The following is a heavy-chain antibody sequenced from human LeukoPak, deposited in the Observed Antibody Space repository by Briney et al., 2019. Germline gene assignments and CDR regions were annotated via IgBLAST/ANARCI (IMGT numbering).Heavy chain of an antibody. V-gene: IGHV3-43*02. Sequence: PGGSLRLSCVASGFTLDAYAMHWVRQVRGKGLEWVSLINADGSRTYYADSVKGRFTISRDNYKTSLYLQMISLRPVDSALYCCATWAFYHDLDVWGRGTTVTVSS. CDR3: ATWAFYHDLDV. J-gene: IGHJ6*02. D-gene: IGHD3-3*01. CDR2: INADGSRT. CDR1: GFTLDAYA.